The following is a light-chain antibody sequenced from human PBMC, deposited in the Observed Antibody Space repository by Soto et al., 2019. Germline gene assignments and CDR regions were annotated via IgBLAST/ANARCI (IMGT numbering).Light chain of an antibody. J-gene: IGKJ1*01. CDR3: QQYGSSPST. V-gene: IGKV3-20*01. Sequence: EIVLTQSPATLSLPPGERATLSCRASQSVSSYLAWYQQKPGQAPRRLIFGASSRATGIPDRFSGSGSGTDFTLTISRLEPEDFAVYYCQQYGSSPSTFGQGTKVDIK. CDR2: GAS. CDR1: QSVSSY.